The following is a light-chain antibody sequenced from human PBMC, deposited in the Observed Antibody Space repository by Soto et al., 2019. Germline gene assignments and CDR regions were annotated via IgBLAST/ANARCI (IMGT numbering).Light chain of an antibody. CDR3: CSYTSSTPYV. CDR2: EVS. CDR1: SSDVGGYNF. J-gene: IGLJ1*01. V-gene: IGLV2-14*01. Sequence: QSVLTQPASVSGSPGQSITISCTGTSSDVGGYNFVSWYQQRPGKAPKFMIYEVSNRPSGISDRFSGSKSGNTASLTISGLQAEDEADYYCCSYTSSTPYVVGNGTKVTVL.